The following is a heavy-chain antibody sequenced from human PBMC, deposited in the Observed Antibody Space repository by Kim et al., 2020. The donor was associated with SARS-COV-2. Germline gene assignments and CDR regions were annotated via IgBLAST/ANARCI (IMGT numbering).Heavy chain of an antibody. CDR1: GGSISSYY. CDR3: ARGWYDSSGHFDY. V-gene: IGHV4-59*01. CDR2: IYYSGST. J-gene: IGHJ4*02. D-gene: IGHD3-22*01. Sequence: SETLSLTCTVSGGSISSYYWSWIRQPPGKGLEWIGYIYYSGSTNYNPSLKSRVTISVDTSKNQFSLKLSSVTAADTAVYYCARGWYDSSGHFDYWGQGTLVTVSS.